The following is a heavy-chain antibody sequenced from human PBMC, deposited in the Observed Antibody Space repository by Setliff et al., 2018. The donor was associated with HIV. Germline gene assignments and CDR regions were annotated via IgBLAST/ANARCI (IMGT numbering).Heavy chain of an antibody. CDR1: GGSVSSPSYY. CDR3: ATCRHRPSNWFDP. J-gene: IGHJ5*02. Sequence: PSETLSLTCAVSGGSVSSPSYYWGWIRQPPGKGLEWIGSVYNSGITFKNPSLKSRFSISVDRSGNQFSLRLTSVTAADTAVYYCATCRHRPSNWFDPWGQGTVVTVSS. CDR2: VYNSGIT. V-gene: IGHV4-39*07.